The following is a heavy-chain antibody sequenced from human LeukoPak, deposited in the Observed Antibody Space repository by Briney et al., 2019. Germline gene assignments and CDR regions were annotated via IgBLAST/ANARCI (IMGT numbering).Heavy chain of an antibody. J-gene: IGHJ4*02. V-gene: IGHV3-30*04. CDR2: ISYDGSNK. CDR1: GFTFSSYA. CDR3: AKATGYLL. Sequence: PGRSLRLSCAASGFTFSSYAMHWVRQAPGKGLEWVAVISYDGSNKYYADSVKGRFTISRDNSENTLFLRMNSLRAEDTAVYYCAKATGYLLWGQGTLVIVSS. D-gene: IGHD1-14*01.